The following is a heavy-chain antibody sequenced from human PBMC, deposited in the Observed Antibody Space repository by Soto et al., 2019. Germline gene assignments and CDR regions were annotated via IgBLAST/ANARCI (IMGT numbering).Heavy chain of an antibody. CDR1: GYTFTSYG. J-gene: IGHJ4*02. Sequence: QVQLVQSGAEVKKPGASVKVSCKASGYTFTSYGISWVRQAPGQGLEGMGWISAYNGNTNYAQKLQGRVTMRTDTSTSTAYMELRSLRSDDTAVYYCARSSITMVRGADEYWGQGTLVTVSS. CDR2: ISAYNGNT. CDR3: ARSSITMVRGADEY. D-gene: IGHD3-10*01. V-gene: IGHV1-18*01.